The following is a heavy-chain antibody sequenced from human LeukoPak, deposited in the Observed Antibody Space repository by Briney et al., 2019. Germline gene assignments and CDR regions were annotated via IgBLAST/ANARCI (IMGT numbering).Heavy chain of an antibody. Sequence: PGGSLRLSCAGSGCSFGTYGMHWVRQAPGKGLEWVALIWYDASNKYYADSVKGRFTISRDYSKNTLYLQMNSLRAEDTAVYYCARDIYHSGGYYYDYWGQGTLVTVSS. CDR1: GCSFGTYG. J-gene: IGHJ4*02. D-gene: IGHD3-22*01. CDR2: IWYDASNK. V-gene: IGHV3-33*01. CDR3: ARDIYHSGGYYYDY.